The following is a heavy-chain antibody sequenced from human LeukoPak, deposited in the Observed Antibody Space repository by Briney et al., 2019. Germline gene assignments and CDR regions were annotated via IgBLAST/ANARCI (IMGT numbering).Heavy chain of an antibody. CDR1: GGSISSSSYY. Sequence: SETLSLTCTVSGGSISSSSYYWGWLRQPPGKGLEWIGSIYYSGSTYYNPSLKSRVTISVDTSKNQFSLKLSSVTAADTAVYYCATTTWGGHYGERNYYYYYYMDGWGKGTTVTVSS. CDR2: IYYSGST. J-gene: IGHJ6*03. V-gene: IGHV4-39*07. D-gene: IGHD4-17*01. CDR3: ATTTWGGHYGERNYYYYYYMDG.